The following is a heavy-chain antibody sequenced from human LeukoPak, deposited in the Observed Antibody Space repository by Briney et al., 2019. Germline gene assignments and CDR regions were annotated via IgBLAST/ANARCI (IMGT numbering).Heavy chain of an antibody. J-gene: IGHJ5*02. Sequence: ASVKVSCKASGYTFGTHWMHWVRQAPGQGLEWMGIINPSGDFRSYAQKFQGRVTVTRDMSTRTVYMELSDPEPEDTAVYYCARDYSGEWEQLTGWWFDPWGQGTLVIVSS. CDR3: ARDYSGEWEQLTGWWFDP. CDR1: GYTFGTHW. CDR2: INPSGDFR. D-gene: IGHD1-26*01. V-gene: IGHV1-46*01.